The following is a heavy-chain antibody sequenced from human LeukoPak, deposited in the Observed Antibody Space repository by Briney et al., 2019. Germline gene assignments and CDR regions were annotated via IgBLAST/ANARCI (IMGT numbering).Heavy chain of an antibody. Sequence: GGSLRLSCAASGFTFSDSYMTWIRQAPGKGLEWVSYISNSGSTIYYADSVEGRFTISRDNAKNSLYLQMNSLRAEDTAVYYCASLPPELEWDAFDIWGQGTMVTVSS. D-gene: IGHD1-1*01. CDR2: ISNSGSTI. CDR1: GFTFSDSY. J-gene: IGHJ3*02. V-gene: IGHV3-11*04. CDR3: ASLPPELEWDAFDI.